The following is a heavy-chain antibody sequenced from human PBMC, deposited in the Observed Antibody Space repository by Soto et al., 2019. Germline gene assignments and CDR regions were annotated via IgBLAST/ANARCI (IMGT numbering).Heavy chain of an antibody. J-gene: IGHJ4*02. CDR3: ACFFFMAAVDIEPFDS. Sequence: VQLLESGGGLVQPGGSLGLSCVASGFPFSSYAMSWVRQTPEKGLEWVSAISGGGGDRYYADSVKGRFTSSRDNSRNTLYLHMNSLRAEASAVYYCACFFFMAAVDIEPFDSWGRGTLVTVSS. D-gene: IGHD6-13*01. CDR1: GFPFSSYA. V-gene: IGHV3-23*01. CDR2: ISGGGGDR.